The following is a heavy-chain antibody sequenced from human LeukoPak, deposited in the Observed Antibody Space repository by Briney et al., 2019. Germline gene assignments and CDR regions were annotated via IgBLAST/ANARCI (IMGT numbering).Heavy chain of an antibody. Sequence: GASVKVSCKVSGYTLTELSMYWVRQAPGKGLEWMGGFDPEDGETIYAQKFQGRVTMTEDTSTDTAYMELSSLRSDDTAVYYCARGEGLSYGNLLHWGQGTLVIVSS. CDR1: GYTLTELS. J-gene: IGHJ1*01. V-gene: IGHV1-24*01. D-gene: IGHD3-16*01. CDR3: ARGEGLSYGNLLH. CDR2: FDPEDGET.